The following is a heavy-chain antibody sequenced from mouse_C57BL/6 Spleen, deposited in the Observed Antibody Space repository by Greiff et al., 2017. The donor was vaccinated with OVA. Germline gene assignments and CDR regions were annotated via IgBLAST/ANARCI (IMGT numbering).Heavy chain of an antibody. CDR3: ARPYYYGSSRDWYFDV. Sequence: QVQLKQPGAELVKPGASVKMSCKASGYTFTSYWITWVKQRPGQGLEWIGDIYPGSGSTNYNEKFKSKATLTVDTSSSTAYMQLSSLTSEDSAVYYCARPYYYGSSRDWYFDVWGTGTTVTVSS. CDR1: GYTFTSYW. V-gene: IGHV1-55*01. J-gene: IGHJ1*03. D-gene: IGHD1-1*01. CDR2: IYPGSGST.